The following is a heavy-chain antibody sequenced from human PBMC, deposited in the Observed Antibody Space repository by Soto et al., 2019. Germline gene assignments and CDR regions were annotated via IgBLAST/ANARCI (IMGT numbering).Heavy chain of an antibody. Sequence: SVKVSCKASGGTFSSYAISWVRQAPGQGLEWMGGIIPIFGTANYAQKFQGRVTITAGDSTSTAYMELSSLRSEDTAVYYCATTGTGYFGMEVWGQRTTITV. CDR3: ATTGTGYFGMEV. CDR2: IIPIFGTA. J-gene: IGHJ6*01. D-gene: IGHD3-22*01. V-gene: IGHV1-69*13. CDR1: GGTFSSYA.